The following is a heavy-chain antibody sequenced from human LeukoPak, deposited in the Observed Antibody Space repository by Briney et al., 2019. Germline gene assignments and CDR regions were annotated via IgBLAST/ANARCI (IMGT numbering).Heavy chain of an antibody. CDR3: ARRYCSGGSCYSDNWFDP. D-gene: IGHD2-15*01. Sequence: SETLSLTCTVSGGSISSSSYYWGRIRQPPGKGLEWIGSIYYSGSTYYNPSLKSRVTISVDTSKNQFSLKLSSVTAADTAVYYCARRYCSGGSCYSDNWFDPWGQGTLVTVSS. J-gene: IGHJ5*02. CDR2: IYYSGST. V-gene: IGHV4-39*01. CDR1: GGSISSSSYY.